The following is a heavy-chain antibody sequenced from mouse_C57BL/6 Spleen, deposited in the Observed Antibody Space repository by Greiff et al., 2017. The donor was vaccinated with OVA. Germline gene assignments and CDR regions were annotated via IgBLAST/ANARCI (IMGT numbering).Heavy chain of an antibody. V-gene: IGHV1-18*01. CDR3: AREGTYYYGSSYSAMDY. D-gene: IGHD1-1*01. Sequence: VQLQQSGPELVKPGASVKIPCKASGYTFTDYNMDWVKQSHGKSLEWIGDINPNNGGTIYNQKFKGKATLTVDKSSSTAYMELRSLTSEDTAVYYCAREGTYYYGSSYSAMDYWGQGTSVTVSS. J-gene: IGHJ4*01. CDR2: INPNNGGT. CDR1: GYTFTDYN.